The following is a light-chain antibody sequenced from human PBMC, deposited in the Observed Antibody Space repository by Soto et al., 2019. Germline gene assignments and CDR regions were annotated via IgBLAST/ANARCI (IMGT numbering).Light chain of an antibody. CDR1: QSVGSW. Sequence: DIQMTQSPSTLSASVGDRVTITCRASQSVGSWLAWYQQKPGKAPKLLIYDASSLESGVPSRFSGSGSGTEFTLTISSLQPDDFATYYCQQYNRYSTFGQGTKVEIK. CDR3: QQYNRYST. CDR2: DAS. V-gene: IGKV1-5*01. J-gene: IGKJ1*01.